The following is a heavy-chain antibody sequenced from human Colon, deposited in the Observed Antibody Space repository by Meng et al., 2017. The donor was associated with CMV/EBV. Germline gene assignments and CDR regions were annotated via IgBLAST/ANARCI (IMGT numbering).Heavy chain of an antibody. CDR1: GFTFSNFA. V-gene: IGHV3-30*04. CDR2: ISYDGSNK. Sequence: LSLTCAASGFTFSNFAMHWVRQAPGKGLEWVAIISYDGSNKFFAASVKGRFTISRDNSKNTLYLQMNSLRAEDTAVYYCARDATARYYFDYWGQGALVTVSS. J-gene: IGHJ4*02. CDR3: ARDATARYYFDY.